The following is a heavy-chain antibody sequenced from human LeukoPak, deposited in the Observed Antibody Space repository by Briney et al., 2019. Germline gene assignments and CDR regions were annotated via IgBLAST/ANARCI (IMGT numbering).Heavy chain of an antibody. D-gene: IGHD3-3*01. CDR1: GGSISSSAYH. CDR3: ASLRERSYYARGFDY. V-gene: IGHV4-39*01. CDR2: IHIGGST. Sequence: ASETLSLTCTVSGGSISSSAYHWGWIRQPPGKGLEWIGSIHIGGSTYYNPSFKSRVTISVDTSKNQFSLKLRSVTAADTAMYYCASLRERSYYARGFDYWGQGTLVTVSS. J-gene: IGHJ4*02.